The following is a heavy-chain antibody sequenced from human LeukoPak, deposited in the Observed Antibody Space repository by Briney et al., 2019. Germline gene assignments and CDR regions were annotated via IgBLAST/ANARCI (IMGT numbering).Heavy chain of an antibody. J-gene: IGHJ6*03. CDR2: IIASGGST. Sequence: PGGSLRLSCAASGFTFSSYALSWVRQAPGKGLEWVSSIIASGGSTFYADSVKGRFAISRDNSKNTLSLQMNSLRAEDTAVYYCAKGPTVNYMDAWGKGTTVTVSS. CDR1: GFTFSSYA. CDR3: AKGPTVNYMDA. D-gene: IGHD4-17*01. V-gene: IGHV3-23*01.